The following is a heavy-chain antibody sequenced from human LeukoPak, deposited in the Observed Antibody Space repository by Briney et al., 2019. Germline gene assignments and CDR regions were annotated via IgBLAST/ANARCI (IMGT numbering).Heavy chain of an antibody. CDR2: IYYSGST. D-gene: IGHD5-18*01. J-gene: IGHJ5*02. Sequence: SETLSLTCTVSGGSISSSSYYWGWIRQHPGKGLEWIGSIYYSGSTYYNPSLKSRVTISVDTSKNQFSLKLSSVTAADTAVYYCVAGTAMVMDWFDPWGQGTLVTVSS. CDR3: VAGTAMVMDWFDP. V-gene: IGHV4-39*01. CDR1: GGSISSSSYY.